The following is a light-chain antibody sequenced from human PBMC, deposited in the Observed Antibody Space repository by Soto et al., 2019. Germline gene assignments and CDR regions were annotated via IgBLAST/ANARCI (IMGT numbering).Light chain of an antibody. V-gene: IGKV1-5*01. J-gene: IGKJ2*01. Sequence: DIKMTQSPSTLSASVGDRVTITCRASQSIGGWLAWYQQRPGKAPRLLIYDASSVESGVPSRFSGSRSWTTFTLAISSLQPEDFATYYCQHYHSYPYTFGQGTKLEIK. CDR3: QHYHSYPYT. CDR2: DAS. CDR1: QSIGGW.